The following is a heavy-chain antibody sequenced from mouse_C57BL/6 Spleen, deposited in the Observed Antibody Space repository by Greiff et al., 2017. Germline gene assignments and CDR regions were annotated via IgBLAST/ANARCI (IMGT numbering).Heavy chain of an antibody. Sequence: QVQLQQSDAELVKPGASVKISCKVSGYTFTDHTIHWMKQRPEQGLEWIGYIYPRDGSTKYNEKFKGKATLTADKSSSTAYMQLNSLTSEDSAVYFCAGEKMPDGNYAWFAYWGRGTLVTVSA. D-gene: IGHD2-1*01. CDR3: AGEKMPDGNYAWFAY. V-gene: IGHV1-78*01. J-gene: IGHJ3*01. CDR2: IYPRDGST. CDR1: GYTFTDHT.